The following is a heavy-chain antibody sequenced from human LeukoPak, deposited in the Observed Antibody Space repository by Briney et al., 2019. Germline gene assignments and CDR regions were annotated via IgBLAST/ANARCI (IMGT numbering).Heavy chain of an antibody. CDR3: ARADYCSSTSCPPHYFDY. Sequence: ASVEVSCKASSYTFTSYGITWVRQAPGQGLEWMGWISAYNGNTNYAQKLQGRVTMTTDTSTSTAYMELRSLRSDDTAVYYCARADYCSSTSCPPHYFDYWGQGTLVTVSS. V-gene: IGHV1-18*01. CDR1: SYTFTSYG. D-gene: IGHD2-2*01. CDR2: ISAYNGNT. J-gene: IGHJ4*02.